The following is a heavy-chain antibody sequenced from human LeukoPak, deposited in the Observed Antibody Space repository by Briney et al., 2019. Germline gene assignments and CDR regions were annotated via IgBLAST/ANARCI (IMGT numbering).Heavy chain of an antibody. Sequence: PGGSLRRSVAAAGCTFSNYSMTWVRQAPRKVLEWFSTISGSGHSTYYADSVRGRFTISREKSRNTLFLQVYSLRAEDTALYYCAKDTEQLSGYYYYGLDVWGQGTTVTVSS. CDR2: ISGSGHST. CDR3: AKDTEQLSGYYYYGLDV. D-gene: IGHD6-13*01. CDR1: GCTFSNYS. V-gene: IGHV3-23*01. J-gene: IGHJ6*02.